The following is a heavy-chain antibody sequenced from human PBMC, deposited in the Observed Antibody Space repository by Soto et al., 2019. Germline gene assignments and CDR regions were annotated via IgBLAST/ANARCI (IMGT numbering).Heavy chain of an antibody. D-gene: IGHD4-17*01. CDR2: IYNSGST. Sequence: SDTLSLTCTVSGGSISIYYWTWIRQPPGKGLEWIGYIYNSGSTNYNPSLKSRITISLDTSKTEFSLKLSSVTAADTGVYYCARQNYGDYLDYWGQGTLVTVSS. V-gene: IGHV4-59*08. J-gene: IGHJ4*02. CDR3: ARQNYGDYLDY. CDR1: GGSISIYY.